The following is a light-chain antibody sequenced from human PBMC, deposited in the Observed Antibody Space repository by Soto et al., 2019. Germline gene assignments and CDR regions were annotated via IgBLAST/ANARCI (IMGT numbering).Light chain of an antibody. J-gene: IGLJ2*01. CDR2: DNS. CDR3: GTWDSGLRAVV. CDR1: SSNIGNNY. V-gene: IGLV1-51*01. Sequence: QSVLTQPPSVSAAPGQKVTISCAGSSSNIGNNYVSWYQHLPGSAPKLLIYDNSNRPSAIPDRFSGSKSGTSANLGITGLQTGDEADYYCGTWDSGLRAVVFGGGTKLTVL.